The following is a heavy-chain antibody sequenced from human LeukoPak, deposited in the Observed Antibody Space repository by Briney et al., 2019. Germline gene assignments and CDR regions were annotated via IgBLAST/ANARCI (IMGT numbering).Heavy chain of an antibody. CDR2: ISWNSGSI. CDR1: GFTFDDYA. D-gene: IGHD6-19*01. J-gene: IGHJ3*02. Sequence: PGGSLRLSCAASGFTFDDYAMHWVRQAPGKGLEWVSGISWNSGSIGYADSVKGRFTISRDNAKNSLYLQMNSLRAEDMALYYCAKDSKAVAGSFDIWGQGTMVTVSS. V-gene: IGHV3-9*03. CDR3: AKDSKAVAGSFDI.